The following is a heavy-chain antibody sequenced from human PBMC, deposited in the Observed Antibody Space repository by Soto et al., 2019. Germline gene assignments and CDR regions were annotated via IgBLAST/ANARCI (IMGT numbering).Heavy chain of an antibody. V-gene: IGHV1-3*01. J-gene: IGHJ4*02. Sequence: ASVKVSCKASGYTFTDYAIHWVRQAPGQGLEWMGWINVGNGNTGYSRKFQGRVTNARDMSASTAYIEVTSLTSEDTAIYYCAREGAHYTPLNHWGQGTLVTVSS. CDR1: GYTFTDYA. CDR2: INVGNGNT. CDR3: AREGAHYTPLNH. D-gene: IGHD2-15*01.